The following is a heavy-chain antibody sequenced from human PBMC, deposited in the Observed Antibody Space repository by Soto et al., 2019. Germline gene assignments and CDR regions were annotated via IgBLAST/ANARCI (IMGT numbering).Heavy chain of an antibody. CDR3: ASALDNPDGVGDYYYGMDV. D-gene: IGHD2-8*01. J-gene: IGHJ6*02. Sequence: GASVKVSCKASGGTFSSYAISWVRQAPGQGLEWMGGIIPIFGTANYAQKFQGRVTITADESTSTAYMELSSLRSEDTAVYYCASALDNPDGVGDYYYGMDVWGQGTTGTVSS. CDR2: IIPIFGTA. V-gene: IGHV1-69*13. CDR1: GGTFSSYA.